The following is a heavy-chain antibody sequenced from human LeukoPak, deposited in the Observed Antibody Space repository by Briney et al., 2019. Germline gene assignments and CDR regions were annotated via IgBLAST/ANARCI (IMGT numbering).Heavy chain of an antibody. J-gene: IGHJ3*02. D-gene: IGHD3-9*01. V-gene: IGHV1-18*01. CDR3: ATDILTGFDAFDI. Sequence: ISGYNGNTNFAQNLQGRVTMTTDTSTSTAYMELRSLRSDDTAVYYCATDILTGFDAFDIWGQGTMVTVSS. CDR2: ISGYNGNT.